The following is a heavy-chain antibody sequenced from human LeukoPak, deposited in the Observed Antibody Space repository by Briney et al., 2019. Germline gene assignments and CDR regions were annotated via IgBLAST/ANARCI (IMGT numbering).Heavy chain of an antibody. D-gene: IGHD3-10*01. CDR1: GYTFTGYY. Sequence: ASVKVSCKGSGYTFTGYYMHWVRQAPGQGLEWMGRINPNSGGTNYAQKFQGRVTMTRDTSISTAYLELSRLRSDDTAVYYCARDRRFGELSTYFDYWGQGTLVTVSA. V-gene: IGHV1-2*06. CDR2: INPNSGGT. CDR3: ARDRRFGELSTYFDY. J-gene: IGHJ4*02.